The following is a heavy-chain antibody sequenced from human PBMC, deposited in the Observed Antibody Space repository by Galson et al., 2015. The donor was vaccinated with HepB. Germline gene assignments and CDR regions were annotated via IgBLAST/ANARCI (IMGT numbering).Heavy chain of an antibody. Sequence: SLRLSCAASAFTFSSYAMHWVRQAPGKGLEWVAGISYDGSNKYYADSVKGRFTISRDNSKNTLYLQMNSLRAEDTAVYYCARGDTAMAGDYWGQGTLGTVSS. CDR3: ARGDTAMAGDY. V-gene: IGHV3-30-3*01. CDR2: ISYDGSNK. D-gene: IGHD5-18*01. CDR1: AFTFSSYA. J-gene: IGHJ4*02.